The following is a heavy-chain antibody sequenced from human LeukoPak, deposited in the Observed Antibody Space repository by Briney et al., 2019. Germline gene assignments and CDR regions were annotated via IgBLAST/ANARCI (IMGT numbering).Heavy chain of an antibody. CDR1: GGSISSYY. J-gene: IGHJ4*02. D-gene: IGHD2-15*01. Sequence: MASETLSLTCSVSGGSISSYYWSWIRQPPGKGLEWIGYVYYSGSTNYNPSLKSRVTISIDTSKNQFSLKLTSVTAADTAVYYCARGDYIAADLYYFDYWGQGILVTVSS. V-gene: IGHV4-59*01. CDR2: VYYSGST. CDR3: ARGDYIAADLYYFDY.